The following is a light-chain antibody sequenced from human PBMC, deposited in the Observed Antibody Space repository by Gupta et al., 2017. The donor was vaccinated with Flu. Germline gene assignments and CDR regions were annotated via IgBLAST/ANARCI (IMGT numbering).Light chain of an antibody. CDR2: QVS. Sequence: VTLGQPASISCRSSQGLVYSDGNTYVHWVQQGPGQSPRRLIDQVSYRDSGVPDRVSGSGSGPDGTRKISRVEAEDVGIYLCMQGAHGPLAFGQGTKVEIK. J-gene: IGKJ1*01. V-gene: IGKV2-30*01. CDR3: MQGAHGPLA. CDR1: QGLVYSDGNTY.